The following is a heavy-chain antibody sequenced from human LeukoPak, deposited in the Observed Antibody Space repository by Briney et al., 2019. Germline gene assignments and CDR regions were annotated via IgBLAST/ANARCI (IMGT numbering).Heavy chain of an antibody. CDR1: GYSFTSYW. CDR3: ARQPAAPHNWFDP. CDR2: IYPGDSDT. Sequence: GESLKISCKGSGYSFTSYWIAWVRQMSGKGLEWMGIIYPGDSDTRYNPSFQGQVTISADKSINTAYLQWSSLKASDTAMYNCARQPAAPHNWFDPWGQGTLVTVSS. D-gene: IGHD2-2*01. V-gene: IGHV5-51*01. J-gene: IGHJ5*02.